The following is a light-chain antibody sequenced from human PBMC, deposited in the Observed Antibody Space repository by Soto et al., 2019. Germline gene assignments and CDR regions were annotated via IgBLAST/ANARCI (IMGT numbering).Light chain of an antibody. Sequence: RMTQSPSSLSSSLGDRVTITCQASQDISNYLNWYQQKPGKAPKLLIYDASNLETGVPSRFSGGGSGTDFTFTIRSLKPEDIATYYCQQYDNLTFGQGIRLEI. J-gene: IGKJ5*01. V-gene: IGKV1-33*01. CDR2: DAS. CDR1: QDISNY. CDR3: QQYDNLT.